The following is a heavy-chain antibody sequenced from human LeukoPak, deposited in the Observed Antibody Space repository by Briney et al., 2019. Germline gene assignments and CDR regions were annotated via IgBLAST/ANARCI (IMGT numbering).Heavy chain of an antibody. Sequence: SETLSLTCTVSGGSISSYYWSWIRQPPGKGLEWIGYIYYSGSTNYNPLKSRVTISVDTSKNQFSLKLSSVTAADTAVYYCAGRDVDTGMWNWGQGTLVTVFS. CDR2: IYYSGST. CDR3: AGRDVDTGMWN. J-gene: IGHJ4*02. D-gene: IGHD5-18*01. V-gene: IGHV4-59*01. CDR1: GGSISSYY.